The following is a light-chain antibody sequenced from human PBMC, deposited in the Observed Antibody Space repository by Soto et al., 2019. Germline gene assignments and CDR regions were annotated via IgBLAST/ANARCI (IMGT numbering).Light chain of an antibody. CDR3: GADHGSGSNFVV. J-gene: IGLJ2*01. CDR2: VGTGGIVG. CDR1: SGYSNYK. Sequence: QSVLTQPPSASASLGALVTLTCTLSSGYSNYKVDWYQQRPGKGPRFVMRVGTGGIVGSKGDGIPDRFSVLGSGLNRYLTIKNIQEEDESDYHCGADHGSGSNFVVFGGGTKVTVL. V-gene: IGLV9-49*01.